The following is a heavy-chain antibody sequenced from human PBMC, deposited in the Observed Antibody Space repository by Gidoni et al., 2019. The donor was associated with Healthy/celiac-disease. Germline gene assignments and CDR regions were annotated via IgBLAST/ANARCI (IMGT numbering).Heavy chain of an antibody. V-gene: IGHV1-69*01. CDR2: IIPIFGTA. CDR1: GGTFSSYA. D-gene: IGHD2-2*01. J-gene: IGHJ4*02. Sequence: HVQLVQSGAEVKKPGSSVKVSCKASGGTFSSYAISWVRQAPGQGLEWMGGIIPIFGTANYAQKFQGRVTITADESTSTAYMELSSLRSEDTAVYYCARDYINCSSTSCSGYFDYWGQGTLVTVSS. CDR3: ARDYINCSSTSCSGYFDY.